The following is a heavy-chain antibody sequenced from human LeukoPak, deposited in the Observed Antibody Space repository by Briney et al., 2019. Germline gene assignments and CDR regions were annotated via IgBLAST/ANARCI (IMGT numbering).Heavy chain of an antibody. V-gene: IGHV1-2*04. CDR1: GYTFTGYY. J-gene: IGHJ4*02. CDR3: AREMYAEGGDCYFPY. Sequence: ASVKVSCKASGYTFTGYYMHWVRQAPGQGLEWMGWINPNSGGTNYAQKFQGWVTMTRDTSISTAYMELSRLRSDDTAVYYCAREMYAEGGDCYFPYWGQGTLVTVSS. CDR2: INPNSGGT. D-gene: IGHD2-21*02.